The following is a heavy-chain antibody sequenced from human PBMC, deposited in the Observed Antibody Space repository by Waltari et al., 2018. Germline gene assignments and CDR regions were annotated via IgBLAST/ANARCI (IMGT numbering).Heavy chain of an antibody. CDR1: GYSFTNYW. CDR2: VDPSDSET. D-gene: IGHD2-8*01. CDR3: ARGVGSPGDF. Sequence: EVHLVQSGAEVKKPGESLKISCKGSGYSFTNYWINWVGQMPGKGLEWMGRVDPSDSETNYSPSFQGHVTISADKSTNTAYLQWSTLKASDTAMYYCARGVGSPGDFWGQGTLVTVSS. J-gene: IGHJ4*02. V-gene: IGHV5-10-1*03.